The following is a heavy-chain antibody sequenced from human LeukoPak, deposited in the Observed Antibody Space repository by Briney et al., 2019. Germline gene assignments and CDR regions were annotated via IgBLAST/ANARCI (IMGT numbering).Heavy chain of an antibody. V-gene: IGHV3-33*01. CDR1: GFTFSSYG. D-gene: IGHD3-22*01. CDR3: ARDPNYYDSSGYYRGGDAFDI. CDR2: IWYDGSNK. J-gene: IGHJ3*02. Sequence: GRSLRLSCAASGFTFSSYGMHRVRQAPGKGLEWVAVIWYDGSNKYYADSVKGRFTISRDNSKNTLYLQMNSLRAEDTAVYYCARDPNYYDSSGYYRGGDAFDIWGQGTMVTVSS.